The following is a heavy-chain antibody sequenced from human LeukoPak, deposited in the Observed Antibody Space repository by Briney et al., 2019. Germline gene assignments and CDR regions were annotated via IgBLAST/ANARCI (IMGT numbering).Heavy chain of an antibody. CDR3: ARATWDPNYYYYMDV. D-gene: IGHD1-26*01. V-gene: IGHV3-23*01. CDR2: ISGSGGST. CDR1: GFTFSSYG. Sequence: GGSLRLSCAASGFTFSSYGMSWVRQAPGKGLEWVSAISGSGGSTYYADSVKGRFTISRDNAKNSLFLQMNSLRAEDTAVYFCARATWDPNYYYYMDVWGKGTTVTISS. J-gene: IGHJ6*03.